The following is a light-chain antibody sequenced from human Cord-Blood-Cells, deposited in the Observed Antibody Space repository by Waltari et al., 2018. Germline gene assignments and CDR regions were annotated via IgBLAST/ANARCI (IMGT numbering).Light chain of an antibody. CDR3: QQDDTVPLT. CDR1: QSVSSSY. V-gene: IGKV3D-7*01. Sequence: EIVMTQSPATLSLSPGERATLSCRASQSVSSSYLSWYQQKPGQAPRRRIYGASTRATGMPARFSGSVSGRDFTLTTSSLQHEDFAVYYCQQDDTVPLTFGGGTKVESK. J-gene: IGKJ4*01. CDR2: GAS.